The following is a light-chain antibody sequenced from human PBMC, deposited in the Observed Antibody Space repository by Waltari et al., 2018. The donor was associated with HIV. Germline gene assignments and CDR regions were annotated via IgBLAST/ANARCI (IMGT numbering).Light chain of an antibody. CDR3: AAWDDSLNGQGV. V-gene: IGLV1-44*01. CDR1: SSNIGSNT. J-gene: IGLJ2*01. Sequence: QSVLTQPPSASGTPGQRVTLSCSGSSSNIGSNTVNWYQHLPGTAPKLLIYHNNQRPSGVPDRFSGSKSGTSASLAISGLQSEDEADYYCAAWDDSLNGQGVFGGGTKLTVL. CDR2: HNN.